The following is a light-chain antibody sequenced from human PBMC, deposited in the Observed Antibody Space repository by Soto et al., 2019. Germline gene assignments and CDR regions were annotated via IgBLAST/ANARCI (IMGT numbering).Light chain of an antibody. CDR2: EGS. J-gene: IGLJ3*02. CDR3: CSYAGSTTWV. CDR1: SGDVGGQKL. Sequence: QSALTQPASVSGSPGQSITISCTGTSGDVGGQKLVSWYQQHPGKAPKVLLYEGSERPSGVSDRFSGSKSGNTASLTISGLQAEDEADYYCCSYAGSTTWVFGGGTKLTVL. V-gene: IGLV2-23*01.